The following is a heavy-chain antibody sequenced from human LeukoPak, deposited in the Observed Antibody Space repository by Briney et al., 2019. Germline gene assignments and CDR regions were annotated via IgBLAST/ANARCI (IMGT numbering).Heavy chain of an antibody. CDR3: ASLGYWGDWGFVDV. D-gene: IGHD2-15*01. V-gene: IGHV6-1*01. J-gene: IGHJ6*02. CDR2: TYYRSKWYN. Sequence: SQTLSLTCAISGDSVSSNSAAWNWIRRSPSRGLEWLGRTYYRSKWYNDYAVSVKSRITINPDTSKNQFSLQLNSVTPEDTAVYYCASLGYWGDWGFVDVWGQGTTVTVSS. CDR1: GDSVSSNSAA.